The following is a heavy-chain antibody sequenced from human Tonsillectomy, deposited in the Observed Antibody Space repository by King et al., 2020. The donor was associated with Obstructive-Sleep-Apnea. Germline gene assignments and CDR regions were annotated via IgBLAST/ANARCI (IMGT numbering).Heavy chain of an antibody. D-gene: IGHD2-2*01. CDR2: IIPIFGTA. Sequence: QLVQSGAEVKKPGSSVKVSCKASGVTFSSYAISWVRQAPGQGLEWMGGIIPIFGTANYAQKFQGRVTITADESTSTAYMELSSLRSEDTAVYYCARDGPGHCSSTSCYWFDPWGQGTLVTVSS. V-gene: IGHV1-69*12. CDR3: ARDGPGHCSSTSCYWFDP. J-gene: IGHJ5*02. CDR1: GVTFSSYA.